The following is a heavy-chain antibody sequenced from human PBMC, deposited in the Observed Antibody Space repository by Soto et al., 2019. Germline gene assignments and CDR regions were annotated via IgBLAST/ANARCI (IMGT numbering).Heavy chain of an antibody. V-gene: IGHV1-69*13. CDR2: IIPIFGTA. CDR1: GGTFSSYA. D-gene: IGHD4-17*01. Sequence: SVKVSCKASGGTFSSYAISWVRQAPGQGLEWMGGIIPIFGTANYAQKFQGRVTITADESTSTAYMELSSLRSEDTAVYYCARDRGHHDYGDYDYVLGFDYWGQGTLVTVSS. CDR3: ARDRGHHDYGDYDYVLGFDY. J-gene: IGHJ4*02.